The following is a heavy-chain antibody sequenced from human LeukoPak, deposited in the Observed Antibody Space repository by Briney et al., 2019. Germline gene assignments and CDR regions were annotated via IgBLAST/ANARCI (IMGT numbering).Heavy chain of an antibody. CDR3: ARGGYSSSWYSN. Sequence: GGSLRLSCAASGLTFADYGMSWVRQAPGKGLEWVSGINWNGGSTGYADSVKGRFTISRDNAKNSLYLQMNSLRAEDTALYYCARGGYSSSWYSNWGQGTLVTVSS. J-gene: IGHJ4*02. V-gene: IGHV3-20*04. CDR2: INWNGGST. CDR1: GLTFADYG. D-gene: IGHD6-13*01.